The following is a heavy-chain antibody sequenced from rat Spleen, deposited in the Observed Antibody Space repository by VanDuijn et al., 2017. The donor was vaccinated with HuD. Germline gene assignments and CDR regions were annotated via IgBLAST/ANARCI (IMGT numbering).Heavy chain of an antibody. Sequence: QVQLKESGPGLVQPSQTLSLTCTVSGFSVSSHGVIWVRQPPGKGLEWMGVIWGNGNTNYSSALKSRLSISRDTSKSQVFLKMNSVQAEDPAVYFCARGYPGVGNYFDYWGQGVMVTVSS. CDR1: GFSVSSHG. CDR2: IWGNGNT. D-gene: IGHD1-4*01. J-gene: IGHJ2*01. CDR3: ARGYPGVGNYFDY. V-gene: IGHV2-13*01.